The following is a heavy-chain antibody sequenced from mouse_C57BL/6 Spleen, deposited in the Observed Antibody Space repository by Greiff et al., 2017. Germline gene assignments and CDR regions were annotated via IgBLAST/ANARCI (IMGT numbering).Heavy chain of an antibody. CDR2: ISDGGSYT. CDR1: GFTFSSYA. V-gene: IGHV5-4*01. Sequence: EVHLVESGGGLVKPGGSLKLSCAASGFTFSSYAMSWVRQTPEKRLEWVATISDGGSYTYYPDNVKGRFTISRDNAKNNLYLQMSHLKSEDTAMYYCARAFNWDLWYFDVWGTGTTVTVSS. J-gene: IGHJ1*03. D-gene: IGHD4-1*01. CDR3: ARAFNWDLWYFDV.